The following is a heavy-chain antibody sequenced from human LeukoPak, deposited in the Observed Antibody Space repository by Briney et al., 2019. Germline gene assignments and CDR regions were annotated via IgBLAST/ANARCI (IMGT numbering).Heavy chain of an antibody. CDR3: ARDRHTMVRGFYHYYGMDV. V-gene: IGHV1-69*13. CDR1: GGTFSSYA. D-gene: IGHD3-10*01. CDR2: IIPIFGTA. J-gene: IGHJ6*04. Sequence: SVTVSCKASGGTFSSYAISWVRQAPGQGLEWMGGIIPIFGTANYAQKFQGRVTITADESTSTAYMELSSLRSEDTAVYYCARDRHTMVRGFYHYYGMDVWGKGTTVTVSS.